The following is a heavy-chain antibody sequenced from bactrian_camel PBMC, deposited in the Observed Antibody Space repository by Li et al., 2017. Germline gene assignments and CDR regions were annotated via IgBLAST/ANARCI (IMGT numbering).Heavy chain of an antibody. CDR3: ASSQALAACDNPLAYPY. J-gene: IGHJ4*01. CDR1: RYPGSNYC. D-gene: IGHD1*01. V-gene: IGHV3S57*01. CDR2: LDRDGAT. Sequence: VESGGGSVQAGGSLRLSCANSRYPGSNYCLGWFRQAPGKDREGVALLDRDGATSYADSVEGRFTISRDNTKNTVYLQMNSLKPEDTAMYYCASSQALAACDNPLAYPYWGQGTQVTVS.